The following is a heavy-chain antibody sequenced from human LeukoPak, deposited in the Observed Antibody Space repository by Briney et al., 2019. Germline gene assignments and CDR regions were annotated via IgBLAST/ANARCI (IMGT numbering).Heavy chain of an antibody. CDR2: ISYDGSNK. V-gene: IGHV3-30*04. CDR1: GFTFSSYV. Sequence: GGSLRLSCAASGFTFSSYVMHWVRQAPGKGLEWVAVISYDGSNKYYADSVKGRFTISRDNSKNTLYLQMNSLRAEDTAVYYCAKDGMGATHYYYYYYMDVWGKGTTVTVSS. D-gene: IGHD1-26*01. CDR3: AKDGMGATHYYYYYYMDV. J-gene: IGHJ6*03.